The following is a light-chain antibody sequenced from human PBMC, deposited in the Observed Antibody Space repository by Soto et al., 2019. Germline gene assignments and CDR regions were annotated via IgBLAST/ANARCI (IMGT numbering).Light chain of an antibody. Sequence: DIVLTQSPGTLSLSPGERATLSCRASQSVSSSYLALYQQKPGQAPRLLIYGASSRATGIPGRFSGSGSGTDFTLTISRLEPEDVAVYYCQQYGSSPFTFGPGTKVDIK. CDR1: QSVSSSY. CDR2: GAS. V-gene: IGKV3-20*01. J-gene: IGKJ3*01. CDR3: QQYGSSPFT.